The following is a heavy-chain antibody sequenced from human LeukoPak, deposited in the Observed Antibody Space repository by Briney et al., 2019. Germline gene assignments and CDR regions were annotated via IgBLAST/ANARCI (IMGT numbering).Heavy chain of an antibody. V-gene: IGHV3-30*02. CDR3: ATLPNGVFHAFDI. J-gene: IGHJ3*02. D-gene: IGHD2-8*01. Sequence: GGSLRLSCAASGFTLSSYDMHWVRQAPGKGLEWVAFIRYDGRSDKRNKYFADSVKGRFTISRDNSKNTLYLQMNSLRAEDTAVYYCATLPNGVFHAFDIWGQGTMVTVSS. CDR1: GFTLSSYD. CDR2: IRYDGRSDKRNK.